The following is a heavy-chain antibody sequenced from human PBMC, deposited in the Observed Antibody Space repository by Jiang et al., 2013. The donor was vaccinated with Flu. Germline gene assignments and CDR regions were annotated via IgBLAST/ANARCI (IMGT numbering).Heavy chain of an antibody. J-gene: IGHJ4*02. CDR3: AALAKYSSGRGYIDY. CDR1: SGSISSSDHH. Sequence: PGLVKPSETLSLTCTVSSGSISSSDHHWGWIRQPPGKGLEWIGSVFYGGNTYYNSSLESRVTISVATSKNEFSLNLRSVTAADTAVYYCAALAKYSSGRGYIDYWGQGTLVTVSS. V-gene: IGHV4-39*01. CDR2: VFYGGNT. D-gene: IGHD6-19*01.